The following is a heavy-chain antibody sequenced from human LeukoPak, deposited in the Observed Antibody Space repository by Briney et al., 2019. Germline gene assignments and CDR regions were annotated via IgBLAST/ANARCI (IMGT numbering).Heavy chain of an antibody. J-gene: IGHJ5*02. CDR1: GGSISSGGYS. CDR3: ARHGLSIAAPGRWFDP. Sequence: PSETLSLTCAVSGGSISSGGYSWSWIRQPPGKGLEWIGYINHSGSTNYIPSLKSRVTISVDTSKNQFSLKLSSVTAADTAVYYCARHGLSIAAPGRWFDPWGQGTLVTVSS. D-gene: IGHD6-6*01. CDR2: INHSGST. V-gene: IGHV4-30-2*01.